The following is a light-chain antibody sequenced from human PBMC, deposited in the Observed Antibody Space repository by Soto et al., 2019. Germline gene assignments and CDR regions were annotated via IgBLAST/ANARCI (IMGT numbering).Light chain of an antibody. CDR1: SGDVGTYSL. J-gene: IGLJ1*01. CDR2: EGH. CDR3: CLYVGATTYV. V-gene: IGLV2-23*01. Sequence: QSALAQPASVSVTPGQSITRSCTGASGDVGTYSLVSWYEEHRGKAPKIGIYEGHKRPSGGPYRFSGSTSVNTDSLTIYGILTDDEADYYCCLYVGATTYVFGTGTKVTVL.